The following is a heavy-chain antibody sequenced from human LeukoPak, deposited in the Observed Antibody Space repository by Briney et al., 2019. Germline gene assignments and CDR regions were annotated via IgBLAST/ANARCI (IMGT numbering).Heavy chain of an antibody. CDR1: GGSFSGYY. CDR3: ARDPLAGAITR. Sequence: PSETLSLTCAVYGGSFSGYYWSWIRQPPGKGLEWIGEINHSGSTNYNPSLKSRVTISVDTSKNQFSLKLSSVTAADTAVYYCARDPLAGAITRWGQGTLVTVSS. D-gene: IGHD1-26*01. CDR2: INHSGST. J-gene: IGHJ4*02. V-gene: IGHV4-34*01.